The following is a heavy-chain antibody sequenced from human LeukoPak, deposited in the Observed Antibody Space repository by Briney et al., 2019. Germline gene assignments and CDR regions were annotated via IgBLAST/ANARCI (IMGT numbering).Heavy chain of an antibody. J-gene: IGHJ5*02. V-gene: IGHV4-59*02. Sequence: PSETLSLTCTVSGGSVSSYYWSWIRQPPGKGLEWIGYISYSGSTNFNPSLKSRVTISVDTSKNQFSLKLSSVTAADTAVYYCAREGTAGTNLNWFDPWGQGTLVTVSS. CDR3: AREGTAGTNLNWFDP. CDR1: GGSVSSYY. D-gene: IGHD1-1*01. CDR2: ISYSGST.